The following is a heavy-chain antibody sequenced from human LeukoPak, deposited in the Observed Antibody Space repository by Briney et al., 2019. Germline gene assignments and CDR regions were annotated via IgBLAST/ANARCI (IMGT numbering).Heavy chain of an antibody. CDR3: ASGDSSGYYYG. D-gene: IGHD3-22*01. CDR1: GGSFSGYY. CDR2: INHSGST. V-gene: IGHV4-34*01. J-gene: IGHJ4*02. Sequence: SETLSLTCAVYGGSFSGYYWSWIRQPPGKGLEWIGEINHSGSTNYNPSLKSRVTISVDTSKNQFSLKLSSVTAADTAVYYCASGDSSGYYYGWGQGTLVTVSS.